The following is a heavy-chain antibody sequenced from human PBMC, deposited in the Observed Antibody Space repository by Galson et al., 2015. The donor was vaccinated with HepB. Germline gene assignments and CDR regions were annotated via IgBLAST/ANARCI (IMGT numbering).Heavy chain of an antibody. V-gene: IGHV3-74*01. CDR1: GFNFSSIW. CDR2: ISHDGGMT. J-gene: IGHJ5*01. D-gene: IGHD2-15*01. CDR3: ARARARLLRLHHDS. Sequence: SLRLSCAVSGFNFSSIWMHWVRQAPGKGLEWISRISHDGGMTNYADSVKGRFTISRDNPGNSLLLQMHSLRAEDTAVYYCARARARLLRLHHDSWGQGTLVTVSS.